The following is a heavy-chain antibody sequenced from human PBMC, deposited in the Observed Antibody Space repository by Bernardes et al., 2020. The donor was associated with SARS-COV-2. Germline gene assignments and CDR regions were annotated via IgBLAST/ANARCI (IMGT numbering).Heavy chain of an antibody. V-gene: IGHV3-30*04. CDR1: GFTFSSLS. J-gene: IGHJ4*02. D-gene: IGHD4-17*01. CDR3: AREAYAVRSYSDSGGMDS. Sequence: GGSLRLSCVGAGFTFSSLSMHWVRQAPGKGLEWVAAISRDGWNRYYSDSVKGRFTISRYNSKNTVFFEMNNLRPEETALYYCAREAYAVRSYSDSGGMDSWRQGTPATVSS. CDR2: ISRDGWNR.